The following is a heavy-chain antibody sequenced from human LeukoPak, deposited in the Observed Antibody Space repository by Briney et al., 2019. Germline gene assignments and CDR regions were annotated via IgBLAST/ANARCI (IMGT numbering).Heavy chain of an antibody. D-gene: IGHD3-10*01. V-gene: IGHV1-18*01. CDR3: ARELRYYYGSGSYYRSDYYYYYGMDV. CDR2: ISAYNGNT. J-gene: IGHJ6*02. Sequence: ASVKVSCKASGYTFTSYGISWVRQAPGQGLEWMGWISAYNGNTNYAQKFQGWVTMTRDTSISTAYMELSRLRSDDTAVYYCARELRYYYGSGSYYRSDYYYYYGMDVWGQGTTVTVSS. CDR1: GYTFTSYG.